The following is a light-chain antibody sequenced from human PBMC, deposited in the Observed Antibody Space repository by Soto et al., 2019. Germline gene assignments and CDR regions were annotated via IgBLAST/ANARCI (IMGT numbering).Light chain of an antibody. V-gene: IGKV1-5*03. CDR1: QSISGW. CDR2: KTS. CDR3: QQYSGYSS. J-gene: IGKJ2*03. Sequence: DIQMTQSPSTLSASVGDSVTITCRASQSISGWLAWYQQKPGKAPKLLIQKTSTLESGVPSRFSGSASGTEFILTISSLQPDDFATYYCQQYSGYSSFGQGTKLEIK.